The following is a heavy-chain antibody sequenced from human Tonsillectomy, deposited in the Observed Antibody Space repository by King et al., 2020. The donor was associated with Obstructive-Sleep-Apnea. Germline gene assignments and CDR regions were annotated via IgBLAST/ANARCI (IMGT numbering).Heavy chain of an antibody. D-gene: IGHD6-19*01. J-gene: IGHJ4*02. V-gene: IGHV4-59*01. CDR3: ARDGAVAGTGAFDY. Sequence: HVQLQESGPGLVKPSETLSLTCTVSGGSISSYYWSWIRQPPGKGLEWIGYIYYSGSTNYNPSLKSRVTISVDTSKNQFSLKLSSVTAADTAVYYCARDGAVAGTGAFDYWGQGTLVTVSS. CDR2: IYYSGST. CDR1: GGSISSYY.